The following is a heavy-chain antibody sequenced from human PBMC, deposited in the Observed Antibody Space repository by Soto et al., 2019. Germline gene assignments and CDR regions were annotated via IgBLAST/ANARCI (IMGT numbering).Heavy chain of an antibody. J-gene: IGHJ6*02. V-gene: IGHV1-69*01. D-gene: IGHD1-26*01. CDR2: ILPIYGTT. CDR3: AKDRRADWESYYYYAMDV. Sequence: QVQLVQSGAEVKKPGSSVKVSCKASGGTFSSFTISWVRQAPGQGLEWMGGILPIYGTTNYAQKFQGRITITADASTSTAYMELSSLRSEDTAVYYCAKDRRADWESYYYYAMDVWGQGTTVTVSS. CDR1: GGTFSSFT.